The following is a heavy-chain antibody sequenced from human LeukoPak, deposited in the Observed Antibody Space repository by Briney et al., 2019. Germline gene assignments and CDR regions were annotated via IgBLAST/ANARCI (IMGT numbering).Heavy chain of an antibody. D-gene: IGHD3-16*01. V-gene: IGHV4-34*01. CDR3: ARGFGIRGKFDY. J-gene: IGHJ4*02. Sequence: SETLSLTCAVYGGSFSGYYWSWIRQPPGKGLEWIGEINHSGSTNYNPSLKSRVTISVDTSKNQFSLKLSSVTAADTAVYYCARGFGIRGKFDYWGQGTLVTVSS. CDR1: GGSFSGYY. CDR2: INHSGST.